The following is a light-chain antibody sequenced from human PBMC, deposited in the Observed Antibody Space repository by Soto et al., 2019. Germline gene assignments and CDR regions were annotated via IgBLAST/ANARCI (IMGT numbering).Light chain of an antibody. Sequence: DIQMTQSPSSLSASVGDRVTITCQASQDIKNYLNWYQQKLGKAPKLLIYDASNLETGVPSRFSGSGYGADFTFTISSLQPEDFATYFCQQYSNLITFGQGTRLEIX. J-gene: IGKJ5*01. CDR2: DAS. CDR1: QDIKNY. CDR3: QQYSNLIT. V-gene: IGKV1-33*01.